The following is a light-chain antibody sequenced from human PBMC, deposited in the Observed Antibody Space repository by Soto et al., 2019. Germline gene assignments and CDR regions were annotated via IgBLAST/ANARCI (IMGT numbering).Light chain of an antibody. V-gene: IGKV3-20*01. CDR1: KSVSGSY. CDR2: GAA. J-gene: IGKJ2*01. CDR3: QQYGSSSYT. Sequence: EIVLTQSPGTLSLSPGERAALSSRASKSVSGSYLAWYQQKPGQAPRLLIFGAASRATGIPDRFSGSGSGTDFTLTISRLEPEDFAVYYCQQYGSSSYTFGQGTKLEIK.